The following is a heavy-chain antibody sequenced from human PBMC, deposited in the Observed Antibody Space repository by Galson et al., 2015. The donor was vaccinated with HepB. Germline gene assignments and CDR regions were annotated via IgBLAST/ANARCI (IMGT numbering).Heavy chain of an antibody. D-gene: IGHD2-2*03. J-gene: IGHJ4*02. Sequence: SEPLSLTCAVYGGSLSGYFWSWIRQPPGKGLEWLGEINHSGSTNYNPSLKSRVTISLDTSRNHFSLKLSSVTAAGTAVYYCARPRGYCSSARCFHPFDYWGQGALVTVSS. CDR1: GGSLSGYF. V-gene: IGHV4-34*01. CDR2: INHSGST. CDR3: ARPRGYCSSARCFHPFDY.